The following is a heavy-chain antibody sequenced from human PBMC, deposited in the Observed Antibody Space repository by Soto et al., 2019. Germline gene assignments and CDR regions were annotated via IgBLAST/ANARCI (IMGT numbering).Heavy chain of an antibody. CDR2: ISSDGSNK. V-gene: IGHV3-30*03. D-gene: IGHD1-1*01. CDR1: GFTFSTYG. Sequence: QVQLVESGGGVVQPGRSLRLSCAASGFTFSTYGMHWVRQAPGKGLEWVALISSDGSNKYYVDSVRGRFTLSRDNSKNTVYLEMNRLGGGDPGVLYCSGGTFFGDYWGQGTLLTVSS. CDR3: SGGTFFGDY. J-gene: IGHJ4*02.